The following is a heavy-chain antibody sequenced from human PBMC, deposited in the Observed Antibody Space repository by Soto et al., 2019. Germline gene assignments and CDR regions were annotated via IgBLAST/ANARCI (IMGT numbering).Heavy chain of an antibody. CDR3: VRDDFGLGLVH. V-gene: IGHV3-74*03. J-gene: IGHJ4*02. D-gene: IGHD1-26*01. Sequence: EVPLVESGGGLVQPGGSLRLSCAASGFTFSSYWMHWVRQAPGKGLVWVSHIDNDGSSTTYADSVRGRFTISRDNAKNTLYLQMNSLRAEDTGVYYCVRDDFGLGLVHWGLGTQVTVSS. CDR2: IDNDGSST. CDR1: GFTFSSYW.